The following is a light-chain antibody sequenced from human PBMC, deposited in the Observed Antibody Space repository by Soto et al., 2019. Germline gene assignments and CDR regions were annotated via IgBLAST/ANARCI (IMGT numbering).Light chain of an antibody. Sequence: QSALTQPASVSGSPGQSIAISCTGSSSDVGGYKYVSWYQHHPGKAPKVVIYEVTKRPSGVPDRFSGSQSGNTASLTVSGLQAEDEADYYCSSYGGTNNVVFGGGTKLTVL. CDR2: EVT. V-gene: IGLV2-8*01. CDR3: SSYGGTNNVV. CDR1: SSDVGGYKY. J-gene: IGLJ2*01.